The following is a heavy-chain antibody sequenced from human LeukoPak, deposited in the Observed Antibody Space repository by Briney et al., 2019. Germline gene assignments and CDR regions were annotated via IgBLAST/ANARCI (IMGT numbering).Heavy chain of an antibody. Sequence: SSYWMSWVRQPPGKGLEWIGSIYYSGSTYYNPSLKSRVTISVDTSKNQFSLKLSSVTAADTAVYYCARSLYYDFWSGYYTFDYWGQGTLVTVSS. D-gene: IGHD3-3*01. V-gene: IGHV4-39*01. CDR3: ARSLYYDFWSGYYTFDY. CDR1: SSYW. J-gene: IGHJ4*02. CDR2: IYYSGST.